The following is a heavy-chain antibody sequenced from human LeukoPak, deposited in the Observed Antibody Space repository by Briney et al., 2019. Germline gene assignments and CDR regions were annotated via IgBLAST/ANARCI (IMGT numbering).Heavy chain of an antibody. D-gene: IGHD1-7*01. J-gene: IGHJ3*02. CDR3: ARERRTTILRDAFDI. CDR2: IYYSGST. CDR1: GGSISSGGYY. Sequence: SQTLSLTCTVSGGSISSGGYYWSWIRQHPGEGLEWIGYIYYSGSTYYNPSLKSRVTISVDTSKNQFSLKLSSVTAADTAVYYCARERRTTILRDAFDIWGQGTMVTVSS. V-gene: IGHV4-31*03.